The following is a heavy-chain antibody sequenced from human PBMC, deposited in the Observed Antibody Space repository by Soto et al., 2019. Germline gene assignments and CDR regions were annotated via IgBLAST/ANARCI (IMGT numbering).Heavy chain of an antibody. CDR3: ATDYDILPRAAFDI. V-gene: IGHV1-69*04. CDR1: GYTFTSYG. CDR2: IIPILGIA. Sequence: SVKVSCKASGYTFTSYGISWVRQAPGQGLEWMGRIIPILGIANYAQKFQGRVTITADKSTSTAYMELSSLRSEDTAVYYCATDYDILPRAAFDIWGQGTMVTVSS. D-gene: IGHD3-9*01. J-gene: IGHJ3*02.